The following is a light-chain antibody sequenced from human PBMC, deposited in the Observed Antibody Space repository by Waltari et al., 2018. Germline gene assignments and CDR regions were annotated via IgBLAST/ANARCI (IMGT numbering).Light chain of an antibody. V-gene: IGKV2-30*02. CDR2: KVS. Sequence: DVVMTQSPLSLAVTLGQPASISCWSSQSLVQSDGNTFLNWFHQRQGQSPRRLIYKVSNRESGVPDRFSGSGSGTDFTLKISRVEAEDVGIFYCLQSSQWPYAFGQGTKLEIK. J-gene: IGKJ2*01. CDR3: LQSSQWPYA. CDR1: QSLVQSDGNTF.